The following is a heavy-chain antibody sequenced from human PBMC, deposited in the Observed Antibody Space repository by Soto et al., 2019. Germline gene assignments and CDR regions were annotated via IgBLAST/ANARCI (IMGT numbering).Heavy chain of an antibody. CDR2: MFYSGLT. CDR3: APLTVSLSGPYGIHV. V-gene: IGHV4-39*01. Sequence: SETLSLTCSVSGYSVSSSDYYWAWIRQPPGKGLEWIGSMFYSGLTYYNPSLKSRVTLSVDTSKNHFSVRLNSVTAADTAVYYCAPLTVSLSGPYGIHVWGQGTTVTVSS. D-gene: IGHD2-15*01. J-gene: IGHJ6*02. CDR1: GYSVSSSDYY.